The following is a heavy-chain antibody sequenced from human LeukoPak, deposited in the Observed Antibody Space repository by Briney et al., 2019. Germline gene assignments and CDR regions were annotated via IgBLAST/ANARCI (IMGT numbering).Heavy chain of an antibody. Sequence: GGSLRLSCAASEFTFSSYEMNWVRQAPGKGLEWVSYISSSGSTILYADSVKGRFTISRDNAKNSLFLQMNSLKTEDTAVYYCTTLPTVVIEDRGPIPFDFWGQGTLVTVSS. J-gene: IGHJ4*02. CDR3: TTLPTVVIEDRGPIPFDF. CDR1: EFTFSSYE. CDR2: ISSSGSTI. D-gene: IGHD3-22*01. V-gene: IGHV3-48*03.